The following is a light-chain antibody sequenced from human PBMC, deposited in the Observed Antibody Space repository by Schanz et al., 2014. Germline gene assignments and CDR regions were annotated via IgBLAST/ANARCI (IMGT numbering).Light chain of an antibody. Sequence: QSALTQPASVSGSPGQSITISCTATGSADGAFTYVSWYQQHPGKAPKLMIYDVSNRPSGVSNRFSGSKSGNTASLTISGLQAEDEADYYCSSYTSSSPVVFGGGTKLTVL. CDR2: DVS. V-gene: IGLV2-14*01. J-gene: IGLJ2*01. CDR1: GSADGAFTY. CDR3: SSYTSSSPVV.